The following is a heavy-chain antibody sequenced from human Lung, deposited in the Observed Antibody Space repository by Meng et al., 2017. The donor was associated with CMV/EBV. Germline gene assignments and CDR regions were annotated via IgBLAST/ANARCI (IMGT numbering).Heavy chain of an antibody. J-gene: IGHJ5*02. Sequence: GFSVSSYAMHWVRHAPGKGMEWVAVISYDGSNKYYADSVKGRFTISRDNSKNTLYLQMNSLRAEDTAVYYCARDHGYSYGSGWFDPWGQGTLVTVSS. CDR3: ARDHGYSYGSGWFDP. CDR2: ISYDGSNK. D-gene: IGHD5-18*01. CDR1: GFSVSSYA. V-gene: IGHV3-30*04.